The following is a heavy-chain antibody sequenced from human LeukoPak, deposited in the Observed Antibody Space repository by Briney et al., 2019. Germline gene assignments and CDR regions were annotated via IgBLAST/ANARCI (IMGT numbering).Heavy chain of an antibody. V-gene: IGHV1-69*13. D-gene: IGHD3-10*01. Sequence: ASVKVSCKASGGTFSSYAISWVRQAPGQGLEWMGGIIPIFGTANYAQKFQGRVTITADESTSTAYMELSSLRSEDTAVYYCAETGLWFGEPYRYWFDPWGQGTLVTVSS. CDR3: AETGLWFGEPYRYWFDP. J-gene: IGHJ5*02. CDR2: IIPIFGTA. CDR1: GGTFSSYA.